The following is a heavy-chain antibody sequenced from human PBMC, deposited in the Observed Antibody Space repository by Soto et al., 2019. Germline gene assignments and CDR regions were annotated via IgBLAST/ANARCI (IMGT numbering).Heavy chain of an antibody. CDR2: ISYDGSNK. CDR1: GFTFSSYG. Sequence: QVQLVESGGGVVQPGRSLRLSCAASGFTFSSYGMHWVRQAPGKGLEWEAVISYDGSNKYYADSVKGRFTISRDNSKNTLYLQMNSLRAEDTAVYYCATGDIVVVPAAIFYWGQGTLVTVSS. D-gene: IGHD2-2*01. V-gene: IGHV3-30*03. J-gene: IGHJ4*02. CDR3: ATGDIVVVPAAIFY.